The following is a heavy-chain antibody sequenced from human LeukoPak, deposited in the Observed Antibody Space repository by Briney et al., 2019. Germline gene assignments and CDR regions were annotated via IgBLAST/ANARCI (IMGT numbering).Heavy chain of an antibody. D-gene: IGHD3-22*01. J-gene: IGHJ4*02. V-gene: IGHV3-53*05. Sequence: GGSLRLSCAASGFTVSRNYMSWVRQAPGKGLEWVSVLYSGGSTNYADSVKGRFTISRDNSKNTLYLQMNSLRAEDTAVYYCAKDFRDSSGYQGYWGQGTLVTVSS. CDR3: AKDFRDSSGYQGY. CDR1: GFTVSRNY. CDR2: LYSGGST.